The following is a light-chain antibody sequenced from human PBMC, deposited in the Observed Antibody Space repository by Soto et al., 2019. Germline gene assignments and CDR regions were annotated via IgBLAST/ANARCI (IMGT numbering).Light chain of an antibody. CDR3: SSYAGSHNWF. CDR1: SSDVGGYNY. CDR2: EVN. J-gene: IGLJ2*01. Sequence: QSALTQPPSASGSPGQSGTISCTGTSSDVGGYNYVSWYQQHPGKAPKLMIYEVNKRPSGVPDRFSGSKSGNTASLTVSGLQAEDEADYYCSSYAGSHNWFFGGGTKVTVL. V-gene: IGLV2-8*01.